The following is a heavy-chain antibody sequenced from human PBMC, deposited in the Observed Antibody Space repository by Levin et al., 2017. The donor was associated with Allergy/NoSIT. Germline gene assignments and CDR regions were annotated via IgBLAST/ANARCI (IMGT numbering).Heavy chain of an antibody. Sequence: PGGSLRLSCAVSGFTLSDYYMDWVRQAPGKGLEWVGRSRNKANSYTTHYAASVRGRFTISRDDSKKSLYLQMNSLRTEDTAVYYCARGGLTDAFDFWGQGTMVTVSS. CDR3: ARGGLTDAFDF. V-gene: IGHV3-72*01. D-gene: IGHD3-16*01. J-gene: IGHJ3*01. CDR2: SRNKANSYTT. CDR1: GFTLSDYY.